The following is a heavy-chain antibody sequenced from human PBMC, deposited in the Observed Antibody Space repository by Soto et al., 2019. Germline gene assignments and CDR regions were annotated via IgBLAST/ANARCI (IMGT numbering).Heavy chain of an antibody. Sequence: PSETLSLTCTVSGCSISISSYYWGWIRHPPGQGLEWIGSIYYSGSTYYNPSLKSRVTISVDTSKNHFSLKLSSVTAADTAVYYCARQGRITMVRGVITNPYGMDVWGQGTTVT. V-gene: IGHV4-39*01. J-gene: IGHJ6*02. CDR3: ARQGRITMVRGVITNPYGMDV. CDR2: IYYSGST. CDR1: GCSISISSYY. D-gene: IGHD3-10*01.